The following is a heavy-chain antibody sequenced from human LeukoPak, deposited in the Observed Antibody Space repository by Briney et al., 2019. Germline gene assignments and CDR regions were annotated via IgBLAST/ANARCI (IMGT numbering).Heavy chain of an antibody. J-gene: IGHJ4*02. Sequence: GASVKVSCKASGYTFTTYGMNWVRQAPGQGLEWMGWINTNTGNPTYAQGFTGRFVFSLDTSVSTAYLQISSLKAEDTAVYYCARDHHDSSGYYYVFDYWGQGTLVTVSS. CDR2: INTNTGNP. CDR3: ARDHHDSSGYYYVFDY. V-gene: IGHV7-4-1*02. CDR1: GYTFTTYG. D-gene: IGHD3-22*01.